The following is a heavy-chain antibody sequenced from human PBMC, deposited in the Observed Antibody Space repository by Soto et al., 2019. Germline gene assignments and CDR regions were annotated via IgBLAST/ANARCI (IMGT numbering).Heavy chain of an antibody. CDR2: ISGSGASR. Sequence: EVQLLESGGGLVQPGGSLRLSCAASGFTFSSYAMSWVRQVPGKGLEWVSSISGSGASRYYADSVEGRFTISRDNSKNPMHRQMNSLRAEDTATYYCAKDIRQAGSCLDYWGQGILVTVSS. CDR1: GFTFSSYA. CDR3: AKDIRQAGSCLDY. J-gene: IGHJ4*02. V-gene: IGHV3-23*01. D-gene: IGHD2-15*01.